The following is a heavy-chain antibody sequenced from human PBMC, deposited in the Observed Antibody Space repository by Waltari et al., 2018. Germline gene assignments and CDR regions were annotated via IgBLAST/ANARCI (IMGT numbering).Heavy chain of an antibody. CDR1: GFPFSNNG. D-gene: IGHD6-13*01. V-gene: IGHV3-7*01. CDR3: TRGGDDSSWYWRN. J-gene: IGHJ4*02. CDR2: INQDGSEK. Sequence: EVQLVESGGGLVQPGGSLRLSCAASGFPFSNNGMTWVRQAPGKGLEWVANINQDGSEKYSVESVKGRFTISRDNAKNSLYLQLNSLRADDTAVYYCTRGGDDSSWYWRNWGQGTLVTVSS.